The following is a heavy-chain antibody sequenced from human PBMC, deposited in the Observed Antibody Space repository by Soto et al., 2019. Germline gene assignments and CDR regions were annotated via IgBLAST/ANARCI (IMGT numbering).Heavy chain of an antibody. D-gene: IGHD2-21*02. CDR2: IIPLFGTP. CDR1: GGRFSNYA. V-gene: IGHV1-69*12. Sequence: QVQLVQSGAEVRKPGSSVKVSCMTSGGRFSNYAISGVRQAPGQGLEWMGGIIPLFGTPEYAQRFKGRVTIIADESTSTAYMELKSLRPEDTAVYFCARWGTDCGGDCSVWYYYGMDVWGQGTTVTVSS. CDR3: ARWGTDCGGDCSVWYYYGMDV. J-gene: IGHJ6*02.